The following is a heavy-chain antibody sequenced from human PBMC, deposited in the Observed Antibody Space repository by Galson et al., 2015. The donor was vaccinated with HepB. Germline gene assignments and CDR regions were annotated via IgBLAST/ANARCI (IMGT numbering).Heavy chain of an antibody. CDR1: GYTFTTYA. CDR3: ARASSGDLAATYYYYYYGMDV. Sequence: SVKVSCKASGYTFTTYAINWVRQAPGRGLEWMGWINTNTGTPTYAQGFTGRFVFSLDTSVSTAFLEISSLKTEDTAVYYCARASSGDLAATYYYYYYGMDVWGQGITVTVSS. V-gene: IGHV7-4-1*02. D-gene: IGHD1-26*01. CDR2: INTNTGTP. J-gene: IGHJ6*02.